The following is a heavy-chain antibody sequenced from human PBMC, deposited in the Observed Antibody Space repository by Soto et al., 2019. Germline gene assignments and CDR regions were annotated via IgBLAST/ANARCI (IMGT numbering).Heavy chain of an antibody. CDR3: ARGTLGDGYNDAFDI. V-gene: IGHV1-46*01. CDR1: GYTFTSYY. D-gene: IGHD5-12*01. J-gene: IGHJ3*02. CDR2: INPSGGST. Sequence: QVQLVQSGAEVKKPGASVKVSCKASGYTFTSYYMHWVRQAPGQGLEWMGIINPSGGSTSYAQKFQGRVTMNRDTSTSTVYMELSSLRSEDTAVYYCARGTLGDGYNDAFDIWGQGTMVTVSS.